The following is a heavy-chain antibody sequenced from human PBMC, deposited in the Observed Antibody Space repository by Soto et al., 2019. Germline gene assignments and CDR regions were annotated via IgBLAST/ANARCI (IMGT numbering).Heavy chain of an antibody. D-gene: IGHD4-17*01. CDR1: GGPISSNSYY. Sequence: SETLSLTCSVSGGPISSNSYYWGWIRQPPGKGLEWIGSIYYSGNTYYNPSLKSRVTISVDTSKNQFSLKLSSVTAAYSAVYYCARHKSDYAIPNWFDPWGQGTLVTVSS. J-gene: IGHJ5*02. CDR3: ARHKSDYAIPNWFDP. CDR2: IYYSGNT. V-gene: IGHV4-39*01.